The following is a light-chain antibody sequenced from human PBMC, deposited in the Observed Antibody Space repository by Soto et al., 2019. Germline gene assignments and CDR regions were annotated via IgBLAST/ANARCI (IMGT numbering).Light chain of an antibody. V-gene: IGKV3-15*01. Sequence: EIVMTQSPATLSVSPGERATLSCRASQSVSSDLAWYQQKPGQPPGLLIYGASTRATGIPARLSGSGSGTEFTLTISSLQSEDFAVYYCQQYNNWPPYTFGQGTKLEIK. CDR3: QQYNNWPPYT. CDR1: QSVSSD. CDR2: GAS. J-gene: IGKJ2*01.